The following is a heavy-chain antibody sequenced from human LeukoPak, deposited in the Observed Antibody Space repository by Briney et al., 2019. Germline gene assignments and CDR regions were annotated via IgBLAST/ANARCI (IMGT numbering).Heavy chain of an antibody. V-gene: IGHV4-59*13. CDR2: IYYSGST. D-gene: IGHD5-18*01. CDR3: ARATRGYSYGPLDY. Sequence: PSETLSLTCMSSGGSISSYYWRWIRQPQGKGLEWIGYIYYSGSTNYNPSLKSRVTISVDTSKNQFSLKLSSVTAADTAVYSCARATRGYSYGPLDYWGQGTLVTVSS. CDR1: GGSISSYY. J-gene: IGHJ4*02.